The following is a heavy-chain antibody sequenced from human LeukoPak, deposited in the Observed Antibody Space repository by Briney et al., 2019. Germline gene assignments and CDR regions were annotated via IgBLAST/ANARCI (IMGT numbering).Heavy chain of an antibody. CDR3: ARKEGGQLVNTRRWFDP. D-gene: IGHD6-13*01. Sequence: SETLSLTCAVYGGSFSDYYWSWIRQSPGKGLEWIGEINHSGTTHYNPSLKSRVTISVDTSKNQFSLKLRSVTAADTAVYYCARKEGGQLVNTRRWFDPWGQGTLVTVPS. V-gene: IGHV4-34*01. CDR2: INHSGTT. CDR1: GGSFSDYY. J-gene: IGHJ5*02.